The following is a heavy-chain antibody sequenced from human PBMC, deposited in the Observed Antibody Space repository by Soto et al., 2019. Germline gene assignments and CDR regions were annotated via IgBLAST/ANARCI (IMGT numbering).Heavy chain of an antibody. J-gene: IGHJ6*02. Sequence: ASVKVSCKASGYTFTSYAMHWVRQAPGQRLEWMGWINAGNGNTKYSQKFQGRVTITRDTSASTAYMELSSLRSEDTAVYYCARDNWNDMYYYYYGMDVWGQGTTVTVSS. V-gene: IGHV1-3*01. CDR3: ARDNWNDMYYYYYGMDV. CDR2: INAGNGNT. CDR1: GYTFTSYA. D-gene: IGHD1-20*01.